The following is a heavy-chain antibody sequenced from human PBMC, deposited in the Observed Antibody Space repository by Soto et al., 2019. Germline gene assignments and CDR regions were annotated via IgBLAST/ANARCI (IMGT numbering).Heavy chain of an antibody. J-gene: IGHJ4*02. V-gene: IGHV3-33*01. CDR1: GFTFSSYG. CDR3: ARAVTNDGGFDY. D-gene: IGHD4-17*01. CDR2: IWYDGSNK. Sequence: QVQLVESGGGVVQPGRSLRLSCAASGFTFSSYGMHWVRQAPGKGLEWVAVIWYDGSNKYYADSVKGRFTISRDNSKNTLYLQMNSLRAVDTAVYYCARAVTNDGGFDYWGQGTLVTVSS.